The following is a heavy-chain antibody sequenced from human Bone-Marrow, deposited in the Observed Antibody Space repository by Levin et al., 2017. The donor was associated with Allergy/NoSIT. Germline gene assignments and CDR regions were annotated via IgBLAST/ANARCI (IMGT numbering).Heavy chain of an antibody. Sequence: MTSETLSLMCAVSGASLSTGGHYWAWVRQPPGTGLEWIGSISYSGITHYSPSLNSRVTISADTSNNQFSLKLSSMTAADTALYYCARDLGHTGFLDYWGQGTLVTVSS. CDR3: ARDLGHTGFLDY. V-gene: IGHV4-39*07. CDR2: ISYSGIT. D-gene: IGHD1-14*01. CDR1: GASLSTGGHY. J-gene: IGHJ4*02.